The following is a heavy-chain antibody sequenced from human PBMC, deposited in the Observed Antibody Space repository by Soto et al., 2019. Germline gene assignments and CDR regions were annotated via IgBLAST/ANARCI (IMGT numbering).Heavy chain of an antibody. CDR2: IIPIFGTA. CDR1: GGTFSSYA. CDR3: APMGGYDSSGYYAD. V-gene: IGHV1-69*06. Sequence: GASVKVSCKASGGTFSSYAISWVRQAPGQGLEWMGGIIPIFGTANYAQKFQGRVTITADKSTSTAYMELSSLRSEDTAVYYCAPMGGYDSSGYYADWGQGTLVTVPQ. J-gene: IGHJ4*02. D-gene: IGHD3-22*01.